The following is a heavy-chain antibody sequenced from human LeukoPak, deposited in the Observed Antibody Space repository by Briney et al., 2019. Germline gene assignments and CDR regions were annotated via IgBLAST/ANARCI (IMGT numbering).Heavy chain of an antibody. D-gene: IGHD3-22*01. CDR1: GFSLSTYG. CDR2: IKYDGIQE. Sequence: GGSLRLFCAASGFSLSTYGMNWVRQAPGRGLEWVGGIKYDGIQEFYADSVKGRFTVSKDTSKNTLHLQMNSLRAEDTAVYYCASGSLGHNYDSSGYEYWGQGTLVTVSS. V-gene: IGHV3-33*05. CDR3: ASGSLGHNYDSSGYEY. J-gene: IGHJ4*02.